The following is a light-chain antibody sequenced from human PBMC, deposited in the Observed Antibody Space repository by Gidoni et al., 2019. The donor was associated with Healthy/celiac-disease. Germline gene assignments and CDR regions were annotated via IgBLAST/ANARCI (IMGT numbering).Light chain of an antibody. J-gene: IGKJ2*01. CDR2: DAS. Sequence: IVLTPSPGTLSLSPGEIATLSCRASQSVTNNYLAWYQQKPGQAPRLVIYDASNRATGIPERFSGSGSGTDFTLTISRLEPEDFAVYYCQQSGSTPYTFGQGSKLEIK. CDR3: QQSGSTPYT. CDR1: QSVTNNY. V-gene: IGKV3-20*01.